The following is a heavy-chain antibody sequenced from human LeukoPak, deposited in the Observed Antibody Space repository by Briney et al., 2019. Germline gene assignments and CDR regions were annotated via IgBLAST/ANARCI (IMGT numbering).Heavy chain of an antibody. D-gene: IGHD3-22*01. Sequence: PGGSLRLSCAASGFTLSSYAMSWVRQAPGKGLEWVSAISGSGGSTYYADSVKGRFTISRDNSKNTLYLQMNSLRAEDTAVYYCAKAAILYYYDSSGYDVYYFDYWGQGTLVTVSS. CDR1: GFTLSSYA. CDR3: AKAAILYYYDSSGYDVYYFDY. V-gene: IGHV3-23*01. J-gene: IGHJ4*02. CDR2: ISGSGGST.